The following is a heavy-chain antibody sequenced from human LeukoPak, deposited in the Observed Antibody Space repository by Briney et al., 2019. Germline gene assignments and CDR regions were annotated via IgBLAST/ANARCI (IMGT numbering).Heavy chain of an antibody. J-gene: IGHJ1*01. V-gene: IGHV1-2*02. CDR3: TRGYYDSSDFEYFHH. CDR2: INPNSGVT. CDR1: GYSFTDYY. D-gene: IGHD3-22*01. Sequence: ASVKVSCKTSGYSFTDYYMHWVRQAPGQGLEWMGWINPNSGVTNFAQRFQDRVTMTRDMSISTAYMELSRLRSDDTAIYYCTRGYYDSSDFEYFHHWGQGTLVTVSS.